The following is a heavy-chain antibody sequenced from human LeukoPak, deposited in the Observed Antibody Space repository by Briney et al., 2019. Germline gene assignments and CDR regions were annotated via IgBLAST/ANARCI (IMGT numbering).Heavy chain of an antibody. J-gene: IGHJ4*02. CDR2: INPGGGTT. Sequence: ASVKVSCKASGYTFTRHFMHWVRQAPGQGLEWMGIINPGGGTTTYAQKFQGRVTTTRDTSTNTVYLEVSSLRSEDTVVYYCAREAGSTDYWGQGTLVTVSS. CDR1: GYTFTRHF. CDR3: AREAGSTDY. V-gene: IGHV1-46*01. D-gene: IGHD5/OR15-5a*01.